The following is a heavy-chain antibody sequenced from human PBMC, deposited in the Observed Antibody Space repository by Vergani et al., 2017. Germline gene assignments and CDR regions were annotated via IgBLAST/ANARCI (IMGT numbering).Heavy chain of an antibody. CDR3: ARDVGEQAAASIL. J-gene: IGHJ4*02. D-gene: IGHD6-13*01. Sequence: QVQLVESGGGVVQPGRSLRLSCAASGFPFSSYAMHWVRQAPGKGLEWVAVISYDGSNKYYADSVKGRFTISRDNSKNTLYLQMNSLRAEDTAVYYCARDVGEQAAASILWGQGTLVTVSS. CDR2: ISYDGSNK. CDR1: GFPFSSYA. V-gene: IGHV3-30-3*01.